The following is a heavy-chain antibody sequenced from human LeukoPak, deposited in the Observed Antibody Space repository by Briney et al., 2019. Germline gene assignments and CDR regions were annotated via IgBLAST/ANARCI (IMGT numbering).Heavy chain of an antibody. J-gene: IGHJ4*02. CDR2: IHIDGTT. CDR3: ASGSDSSY. CDR1: GFTFSSYA. V-gene: IGHV3-66*02. Sequence: PRGSLRLSCAASGFTFSSYAMSWVRQAPGKGLEWVSVIHIDGTTYYADSVKGRFTISRDNSKNTAYLKINSLRPEDTALYYCASGSDSSYWGQGTLVTVSS. D-gene: IGHD6-19*01.